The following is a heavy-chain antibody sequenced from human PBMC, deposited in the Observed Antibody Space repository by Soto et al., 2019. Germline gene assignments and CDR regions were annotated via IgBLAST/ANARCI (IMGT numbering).Heavy chain of an antibody. D-gene: IGHD2-15*01. CDR1: GYTFTGYY. CDR2: INPNSGGT. V-gene: IGHV1-2*02. J-gene: IGHJ6*02. CDR3: ARDGCSGGSCYYYYYYGMDV. Sequence: ASVNVSCKASGYTFTGYYMHWVRQAPGQGLEWMGWINPNSGGTNYAQKFQGRVTMTRDTSISTAYMELSRLRSDDTAVYYCARDGCSGGSCYYYYYYGMDVWGQGTTVTVSS.